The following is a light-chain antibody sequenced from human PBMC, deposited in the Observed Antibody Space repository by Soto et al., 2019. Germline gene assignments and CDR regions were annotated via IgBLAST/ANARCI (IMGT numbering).Light chain of an antibody. J-gene: IGLJ7*01. V-gene: IGLV1-40*01. Sequence: QPVLTQPPAVSGAPGQRVTISCTGSSSNIGAGYDVHWYQQLPGTAPKLLIYGNSNRPSGVPDRFSGSKSGTSASLAITGLQADDEADYYCQYYASILSGAVFGGGTQLNVL. CDR3: QYYASILSGAV. CDR1: SSNIGAGYD. CDR2: GNS.